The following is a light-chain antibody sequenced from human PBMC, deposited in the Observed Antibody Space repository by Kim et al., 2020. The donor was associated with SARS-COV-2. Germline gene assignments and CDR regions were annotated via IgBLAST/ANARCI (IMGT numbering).Light chain of an antibody. V-gene: IGKV3-15*01. CDR3: QQYNNWLWT. CDR2: GAS. Sequence: VSLGDRATLSCRASQSVSRNLAWYQQKPGQAPRLLIYGASTRATGIPARFSGSGSGTEFTLTISSLQSEDFAVYYCQQYNNWLWTFGQGTKVDIK. CDR1: QSVSRN. J-gene: IGKJ1*01.